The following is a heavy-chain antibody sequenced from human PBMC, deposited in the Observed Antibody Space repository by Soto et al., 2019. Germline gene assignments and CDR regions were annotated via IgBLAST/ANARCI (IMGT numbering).Heavy chain of an antibody. CDR3: ARDEGKWYFDL. Sequence: QLQLQESSSGLVKPSQTLSLTCAVSGGSISSGGYSWSWIRQPPGKGLEWIGYIYHSGSTYYNPSLKSRVTISVDRSKNQFSLKLSSVTAADTAVYYCARDEGKWYFDLWGRGTLVTVSS. CDR2: IYHSGST. V-gene: IGHV4-30-2*01. CDR1: GGSISSGGYS. J-gene: IGHJ2*01.